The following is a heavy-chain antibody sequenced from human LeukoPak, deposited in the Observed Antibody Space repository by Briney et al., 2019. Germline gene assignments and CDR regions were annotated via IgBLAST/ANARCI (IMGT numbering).Heavy chain of an antibody. J-gene: IGHJ4*02. CDR1: GGTFSSYA. CDR3: ARDQGIAAAGTFYYFDY. V-gene: IGHV1-69*05. Sequence: SVKVSCKASGGTFSSYAISWVRQAPGQGLEWMGRIIPIFGTANYAQKFQGRVTITTDESTSTAYMELSSLISEDTAVYYCARDQGIAAAGTFYYFDYWGQGTLVTVSS. CDR2: IIPIFGTA. D-gene: IGHD6-13*01.